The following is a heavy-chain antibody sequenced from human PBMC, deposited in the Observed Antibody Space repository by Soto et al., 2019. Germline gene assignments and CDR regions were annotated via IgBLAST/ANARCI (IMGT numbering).Heavy chain of an antibody. CDR1: GYSFTSYW. V-gene: IGHV5-10-1*01. D-gene: IGHD1-20*01. CDR2: IDPSDSYT. J-gene: IGHJ6*02. Sequence: GESLKISCKGSGYSFTSYWISWVRQMPGKGLEWMGRIDPSDSYTNYSPSFQGHVTISADKSISTAYLQWSSLKASDTAMYYCARLPITGTNYYYYGMDVWGPGTMVTAFS. CDR3: ARLPITGTNYYYYGMDV.